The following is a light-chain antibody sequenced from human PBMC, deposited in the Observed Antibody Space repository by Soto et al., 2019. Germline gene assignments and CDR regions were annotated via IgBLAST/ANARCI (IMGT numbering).Light chain of an antibody. CDR2: AAS. Sequence: DIQLTQSPSFLSASVGDRVTVTCRASRAISTYLAWYQQNPGKAPKLLIYAASTLQSGVPSRFSGSGSGTEFTLTISSLQPEDFATYYCQHLNGYPRTFGQGTKVEI. CDR3: QHLNGYPRT. J-gene: IGKJ1*01. V-gene: IGKV1-9*01. CDR1: RAISTY.